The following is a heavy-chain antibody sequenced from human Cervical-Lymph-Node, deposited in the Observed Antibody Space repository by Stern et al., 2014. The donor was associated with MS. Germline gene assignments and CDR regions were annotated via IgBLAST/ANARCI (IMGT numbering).Heavy chain of an antibody. Sequence: EVQLVESGGVVVQPGGSLRISCAASGFTFKDHTMHWVRQTPGKDLEWVSLMTWDGATTSYADSVEGRFTISRDNRINSLYLQMNSLRSEDTAFYYCAKDIEVYGISTIDYWGQGTLVTVSS. J-gene: IGHJ4*02. D-gene: IGHD3-10*01. CDR3: AKDIEVYGISTIDY. CDR2: MTWDGATT. CDR1: GFTFKDHT. V-gene: IGHV3-43*01.